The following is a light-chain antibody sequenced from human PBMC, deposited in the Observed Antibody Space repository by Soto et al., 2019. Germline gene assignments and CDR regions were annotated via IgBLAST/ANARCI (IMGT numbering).Light chain of an antibody. CDR1: QSISSY. CDR2: AAS. J-gene: IGKJ1*01. Sequence: DIQMNQSPSSLSASVVDRVTITCGASQSISSYLNWYQQKPGKAPKLLIYAASSLQSGVPSRFSGSGSGTDFTLTISSLQPEDFATYYCQQSYSTPWTFGQGTKVDI. V-gene: IGKV1-39*01. CDR3: QQSYSTPWT.